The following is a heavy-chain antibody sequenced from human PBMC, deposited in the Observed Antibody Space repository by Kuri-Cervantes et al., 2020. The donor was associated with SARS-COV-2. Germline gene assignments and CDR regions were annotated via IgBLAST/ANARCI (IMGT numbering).Heavy chain of an antibody. V-gene: IGHV3-74*01. CDR2: TNSDGSST. CDR1: GFTFSSYW. CDR3: ARGFIAASYYFDY. Sequence: GESLKISCAASGFTFSSYWMHWVRQAPGKGLVWVSRTNSDGSSTSYADSVKGRFTISRDNAKNTLYLQMNSLRAEDTAVYYCARGFIAASYYFDYWGQGTLVTGSS. J-gene: IGHJ4*02. D-gene: IGHD6-13*01.